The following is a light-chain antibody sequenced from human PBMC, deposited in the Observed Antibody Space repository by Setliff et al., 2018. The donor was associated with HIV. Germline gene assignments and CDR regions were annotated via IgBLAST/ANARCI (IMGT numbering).Light chain of an antibody. Sequence: QSVLTQPPSVSGAPGQRVTISCTGSKSNIGASFDAHWYQHLPGTAPKLLIYNDIIRPSGVPDRFSGSKSGTSATLTISRLQAEDEADYYCQSYDRSLSGLYVFGTGTKVTV. CDR1: KSNIGASFD. CDR3: QSYDRSLSGLYV. V-gene: IGLV1-40*01. CDR2: NDI. J-gene: IGLJ1*01.